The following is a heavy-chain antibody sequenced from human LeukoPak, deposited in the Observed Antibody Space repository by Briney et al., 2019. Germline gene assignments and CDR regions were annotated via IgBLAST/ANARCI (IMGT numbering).Heavy chain of an antibody. D-gene: IGHD2-21*02. J-gene: IGHJ4*02. CDR2: ISYDGSNK. CDR1: GFTFSSYG. CDR3: AKVDVVTAIDY. Sequence: GGSLRLSCAASGFTFSSYGMHWVRQAPGKGPEWVAVISYDGSNKYYADSVKGRFTISRDNSKNTLYLQMNSLRAEDTAVYYCAKVDVVTAIDYWGQGTLVTVSS. V-gene: IGHV3-30*18.